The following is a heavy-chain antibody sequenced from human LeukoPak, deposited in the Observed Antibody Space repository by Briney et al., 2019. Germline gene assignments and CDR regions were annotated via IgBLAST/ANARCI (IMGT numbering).Heavy chain of an antibody. Sequence: SETLSLTCTVSGDSINNYYWSWIRQPPGKGREWIGYIYSTGRTSYNPSLKSRVTISIDTSKSQFSLKLNSVTAADTAVYFCARGDPGAYYYYYYMDVWGKGTTVTVSS. D-gene: IGHD3-10*01. CDR1: GDSINNYY. CDR3: ARGDPGAYYYYYYMDV. V-gene: IGHV4-59*01. CDR2: IYSTGRT. J-gene: IGHJ6*03.